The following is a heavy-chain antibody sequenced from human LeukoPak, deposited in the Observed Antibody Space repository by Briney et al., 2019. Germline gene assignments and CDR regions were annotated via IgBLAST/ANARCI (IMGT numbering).Heavy chain of an antibody. CDR1: GGSISSSSYY. D-gene: IGHD5-24*01. V-gene: IGHV4-39*01. CDR2: IYYSGST. J-gene: IGHJ4*02. CDR3: ARGDGYNGFDY. Sequence: SETLSLTCTVSGGSISSSSYYWGWIRQPPGKGLEWIGSIYYSGSTYYNPSLKSRVTISVDTSKNQFSLKLSSVTAADTAVYYCARGDGYNGFDYWGQRTLVTVSS.